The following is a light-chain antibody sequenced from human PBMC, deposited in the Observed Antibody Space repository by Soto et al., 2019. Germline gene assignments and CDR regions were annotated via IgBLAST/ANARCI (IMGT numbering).Light chain of an antibody. J-gene: IGKJ4*01. CDR1: QNISNY. V-gene: IGKV3-11*01. Sequence: EIVLTQSPATLSLSPGERATLSCRASQNISNYLIWYQQKPGQAPRLLIYDVSNRATDIPARFSGSGSGTEFTLTISSLQSEDFAVYYCQHCQPYGDSPPLTFGGGTKVDIK. CDR2: DVS. CDR3: QHCQPYGDSPPLT.